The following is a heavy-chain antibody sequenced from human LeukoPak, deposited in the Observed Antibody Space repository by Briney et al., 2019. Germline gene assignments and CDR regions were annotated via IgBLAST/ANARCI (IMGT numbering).Heavy chain of an antibody. CDR1: GFTFSSYA. D-gene: IGHD4-17*01. CDR2: ICGSGGST. CDR3: AKDLGDYGDLDYYYGMDV. J-gene: IGHJ6*02. V-gene: IGHV3-23*01. Sequence: GGSLRLSCAASGFTFSSYAMSWVRQAPGKGLEWVSAICGSGGSTYYADSVKGRFTISRDNSKNTLYLQMNSLRAEDTAVYYCAKDLGDYGDLDYYYGMDVWGQGTTVTVSS.